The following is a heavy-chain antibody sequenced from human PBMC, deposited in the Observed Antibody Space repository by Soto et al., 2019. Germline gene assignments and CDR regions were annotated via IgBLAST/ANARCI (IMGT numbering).Heavy chain of an antibody. J-gene: IGHJ4*02. V-gene: IGHV5-51*01. CDR1: GYTFSNFW. D-gene: IGHD6-13*01. CDR2: IYPGDHDT. Sequence: PGESLKISCQSSGYTFSNFWIGWVRQLPGKGLEWMGIIYPGDHDTRYSPSFPGTVTISADRSINTAYLQWNSLEASDTAFYFWARSPRSSPYFDYWGQGALVTVSS. CDR3: ARSPRSSPYFDY.